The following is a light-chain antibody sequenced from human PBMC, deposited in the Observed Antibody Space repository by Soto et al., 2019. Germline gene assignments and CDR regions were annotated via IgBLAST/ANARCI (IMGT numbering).Light chain of an antibody. CDR1: QSVSSY. CDR2: DAS. V-gene: IGKV3-11*01. Sequence: EIVLTQSPATLSLSPGERATLSCRASQSVSSYLAWYQQKPGQAPRLLIYDASNRATGIPARFSGSGSGTDFTLTISSLELEDIAVYYCQQRSNWPPSITFGQGTRLEIK. J-gene: IGKJ5*01. CDR3: QQRSNWPPSIT.